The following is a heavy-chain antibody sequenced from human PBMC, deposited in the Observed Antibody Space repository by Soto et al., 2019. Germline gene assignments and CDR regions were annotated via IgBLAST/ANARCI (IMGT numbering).Heavy chain of an antibody. V-gene: IGHV3-23*01. CDR2: IGGSGSST. D-gene: IGHD3-22*01. CDR1: GFTFSSYA. CDR3: AKDRRPGKSSGHYFDY. Sequence: EVQLLESGGGLVQPGGSLRLSCAASGFTFSSYAMSWVHQAPGKGLEWVSAIGGSGSSTYYADSVKGRFTISRDNXKXXLCLQMSSLRVEDTAVYYCAKDRRPGKSSGHYFDYWGQGTLVTVSS. J-gene: IGHJ4*02.